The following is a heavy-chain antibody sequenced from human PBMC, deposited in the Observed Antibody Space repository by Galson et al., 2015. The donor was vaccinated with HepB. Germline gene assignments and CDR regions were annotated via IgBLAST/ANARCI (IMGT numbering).Heavy chain of an antibody. J-gene: IGHJ4*02. D-gene: IGHD3-16*01. CDR1: GFTVSSNY. Sequence: LRLSCAASGFTVSSNYMSWVRQAPGKGLEWVSVIYSGGGTYYADSVKGRFTISRDNSKNTLYLQMNSLRAEDTAVYYCARDRGITFGGVRIGYWGQGTLVTVSS. CDR3: ARDRGITFGGVRIGY. V-gene: IGHV3-66*01. CDR2: IYSGGGT.